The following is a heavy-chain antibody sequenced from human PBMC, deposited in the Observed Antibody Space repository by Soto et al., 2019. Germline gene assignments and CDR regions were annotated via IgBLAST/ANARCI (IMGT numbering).Heavy chain of an antibody. J-gene: IGHJ6*01. Sequence: QVQLVQSGAEVKKPGSSVKVSCKASGGTFSNYALISWVRQAPGQGLEWMGGIIPIDATVNYAQKFQGRITITADESTSTGYMDLGSLRSECTAVYYCARDLLGFGYTYADVWGQGTTVTVSS. CDR1: GGTFSNYA. V-gene: IGHV1-69*12. D-gene: IGHD3-10*01. CDR3: ARDLLGFGYTYADV. CDR2: IIPIDATV.